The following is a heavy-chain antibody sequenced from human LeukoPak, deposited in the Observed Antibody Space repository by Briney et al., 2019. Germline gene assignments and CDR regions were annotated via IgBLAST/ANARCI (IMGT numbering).Heavy chain of an antibody. CDR2: ISSSSSYI. V-gene: IGHV3-21*04. CDR1: GFTFSSYT. Sequence: GGSLRLSCAASGFTFSSYTMNWVRQAPGKGLEWVSSISSSSSYIYYADSVKGRFTISRDNAKNSLYLQMNSLRAEDTAVYYCTRLPLYDSSGKGRGYWGQGTLVTVSS. D-gene: IGHD3-22*01. J-gene: IGHJ4*02. CDR3: TRLPLYDSSGKGRGY.